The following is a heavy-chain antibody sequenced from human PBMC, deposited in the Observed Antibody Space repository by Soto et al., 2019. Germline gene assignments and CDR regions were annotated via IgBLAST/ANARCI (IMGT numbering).Heavy chain of an antibody. J-gene: IGHJ6*02. CDR1: GYTFTSYG. Sequence: ASVKVSCKASGYTFTSYGISWVRQAPGQGLEWMGWISAYNGNTNYAQKLQGRVTMTTDTSTSTAYMELRSLRSDDTAVYYCARMVYATLYYYYGMDVWGQGTTVTV. V-gene: IGHV1-18*04. CDR2: ISAYNGNT. CDR3: ARMVYATLYYYYGMDV. D-gene: IGHD2-8*01.